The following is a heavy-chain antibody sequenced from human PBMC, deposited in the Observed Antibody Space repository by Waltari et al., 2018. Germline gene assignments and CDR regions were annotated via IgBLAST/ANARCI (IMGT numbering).Heavy chain of an antibody. Sequence: QVQLVQSGAEVKKPGSSVKVSCKASGGTFSSYAISWVRQAPGQGLEWMGRVIPSLGIATDAQKCQVRVTITADKSTSTAYMELSSLRSEDTAVYYCARGGCSGGSCYSGGMDVWGQGTTVTVSS. CDR2: VIPSLGIA. CDR3: ARGGCSGGSCYSGGMDV. J-gene: IGHJ6*02. D-gene: IGHD2-15*01. CDR1: GGTFSSYA. V-gene: IGHV1-69*09.